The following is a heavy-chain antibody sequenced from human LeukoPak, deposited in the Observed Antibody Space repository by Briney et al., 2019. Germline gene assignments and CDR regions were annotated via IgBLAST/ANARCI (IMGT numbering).Heavy chain of an antibody. J-gene: IGHJ4*02. V-gene: IGHV3-30*04. D-gene: IGHD2-2*01. Sequence: PGGSLRLSCAASGFTSSSYAMHWVRQAPGKGLEWVAVISYDGSNKYYADSVKGRFTISRDNSKNTLYLQMNSLRAEDTAVYYCARDMRLGYCSSTSCYAGGGFDYWGQGTLVTVSS. CDR2: ISYDGSNK. CDR1: GFTSSSYA. CDR3: ARDMRLGYCSSTSCYAGGGFDY.